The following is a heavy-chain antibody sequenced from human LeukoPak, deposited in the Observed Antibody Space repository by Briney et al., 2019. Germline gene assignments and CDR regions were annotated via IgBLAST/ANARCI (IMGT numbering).Heavy chain of an antibody. CDR3: ARIAAAGNRRLSF. V-gene: IGHV1-8*01. Sequence: ASVKVSCKASGYTFTSYDINWVRQATGQGLEWMGWMNPNSGNTGHAQKFQGRITMTRNTSISTAYMELSSLTSEDTAVYYCARIAAAGNRRLSFWGQGTLVTVSS. J-gene: IGHJ4*02. CDR2: MNPNSGNT. CDR1: GYTFTSYD. D-gene: IGHD6-13*01.